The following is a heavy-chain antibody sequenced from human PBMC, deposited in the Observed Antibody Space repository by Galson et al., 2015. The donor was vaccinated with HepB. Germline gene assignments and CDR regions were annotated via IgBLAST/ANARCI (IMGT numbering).Heavy chain of an antibody. J-gene: IGHJ4*02. D-gene: IGHD3-10*01. CDR3: ARDWGYGSGERLDY. Sequence: SVKVSCKASGYTFTSYGISWVRQAPGQGLERMGWISGYNGNTNYAQKLQGRVTMTTDTSTSTAYMELRSLRSDDTAVYYCARDWGYGSGERLDYWGQGTLVTVSS. CDR1: GYTFTSYG. V-gene: IGHV1-18*01. CDR2: ISGYNGNT.